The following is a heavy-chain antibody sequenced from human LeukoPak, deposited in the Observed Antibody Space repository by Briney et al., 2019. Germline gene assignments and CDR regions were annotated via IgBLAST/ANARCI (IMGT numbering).Heavy chain of an antibody. CDR1: GFTFSDHY. CDR2: ISSSSSTI. D-gene: IGHD2-2*01. CDR3: ARDAVPADFDY. V-gene: IGHV3-48*01. J-gene: IGHJ4*02. Sequence: PGGSLRLSCAASGFTFSDHYIDWVRQAPGKGLEWVSYISSSSSTIYYADSVKGRFTISRDNAKNSLYLQMNSLRAEDTAVYYCARDAVPADFDYWGQGTLVTVSS.